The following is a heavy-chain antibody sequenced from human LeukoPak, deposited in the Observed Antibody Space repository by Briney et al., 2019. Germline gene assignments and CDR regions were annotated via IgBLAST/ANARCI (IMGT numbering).Heavy chain of an antibody. V-gene: IGHV4-59*01. Sequence: SETLSLTCTVYGDSISSYYWSWIRQPPGKGLEWIGYIYYSGSTNYNPSLKSRVTISVDTSKNQLSLKLSSVTAADTAVYYCARRYCSGGSCSSFDYWGQGTLVTVSS. CDR2: IYYSGST. CDR1: GDSISSYY. J-gene: IGHJ4*02. D-gene: IGHD2-15*01. CDR3: ARRYCSGGSCSSFDY.